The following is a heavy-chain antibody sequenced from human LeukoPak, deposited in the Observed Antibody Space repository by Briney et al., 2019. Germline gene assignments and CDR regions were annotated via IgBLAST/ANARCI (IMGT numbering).Heavy chain of an antibody. J-gene: IGHJ5*02. CDR1: GYTLTELS. CDR3: ARGIAAITARWFDP. Sequence: ASVKVSCKVSGYTLTELSMHWVRQAPGQGLEWMGWINPNSGGTNYAQKFQGRVTMTRDTSISTAYMELSRLRSDDTAVYYCARGIAAITARWFDPWGQGTLVTVSS. CDR2: INPNSGGT. V-gene: IGHV1-2*02. D-gene: IGHD2-2*01.